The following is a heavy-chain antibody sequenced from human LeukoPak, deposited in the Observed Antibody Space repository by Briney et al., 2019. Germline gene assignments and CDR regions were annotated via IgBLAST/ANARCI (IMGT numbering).Heavy chain of an antibody. CDR1: GGTFSSYA. V-gene: IGHV1-69*01. CDR2: IIPIFGTA. CDR3: ARSGTTGTVGFDP. J-gene: IGHJ5*02. Sequence: ASVKVSCKASGGTFSSYAISWVRQAPGQGLEWMGGIIPIFGTANYAQKFRGRVTITADESTSTAYMELSSLRSEDTAVYYCARSGTTGTVGFDPWGQGTLVTVSS. D-gene: IGHD1-1*01.